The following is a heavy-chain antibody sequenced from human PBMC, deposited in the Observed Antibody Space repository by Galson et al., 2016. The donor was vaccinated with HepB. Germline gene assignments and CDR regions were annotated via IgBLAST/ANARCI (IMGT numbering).Heavy chain of an antibody. J-gene: IGHJ4*02. D-gene: IGHD4-17*01. Sequence: SLRLSCAASGYSVSSSYMSWVRQTPGKGLEWVSVLYTGGTTYYADSVDGRFTISSDNSRNTLYRQMNSLRDEDTAVYFCAAAGDFGDYGPFDYWGQGTLVTVSS. CDR1: GYSVSSSY. V-gene: IGHV3-53*01. CDR3: AAAGDFGDYGPFDY. CDR2: LYTGGTT.